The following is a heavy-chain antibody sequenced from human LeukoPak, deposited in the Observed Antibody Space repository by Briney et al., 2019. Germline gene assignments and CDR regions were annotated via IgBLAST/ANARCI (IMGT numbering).Heavy chain of an antibody. CDR3: ARGDRGSFDL. V-gene: IGHV3-74*01. CDR2: VHSDGITT. J-gene: IGHJ3*01. CDR1: GFTFSYYW. D-gene: IGHD3-10*01. Sequence: GGSLRLSCAASGFTFSYYWMHWVRQTPGEGLVWVSHVHSDGITTAYADSVKGRFTISRDNVKNTLYLQMNSLGAEDTAIYYCARGDRGSFDLWGQGTMVTVSA.